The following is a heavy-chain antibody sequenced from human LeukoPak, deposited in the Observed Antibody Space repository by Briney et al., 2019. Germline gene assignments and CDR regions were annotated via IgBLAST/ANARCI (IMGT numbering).Heavy chain of an antibody. V-gene: IGHV3-21*01. CDR3: AREKGKLRFLEWDNWFDP. J-gene: IGHJ5*02. Sequence: QTSETLSLTCTVSGGSISSGGYSWSWIRQAPGKGLEWVSSISSSSSYIYYADSVKGRFTISRDNAKNSLYLQMNSLRAEDTAVYYCAREKGKLRFLEWDNWFDPWGQGTLVTVSS. D-gene: IGHD3-3*01. CDR1: GGSISSGGYS. CDR2: ISSSSSYI.